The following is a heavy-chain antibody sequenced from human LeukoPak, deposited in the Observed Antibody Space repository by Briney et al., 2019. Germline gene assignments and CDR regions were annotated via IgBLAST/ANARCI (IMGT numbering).Heavy chain of an antibody. CDR3: AARGNYYDSSGYYSGGWFDP. J-gene: IGHJ5*02. D-gene: IGHD3-22*01. CDR2: ISGSGGST. CDR1: GFTFSSYA. Sequence: GGSLRLSCAASGFTFSSYAMGWVRQAPGKGLEWVSAISGSGGSTYYADSVKGRFTISRDNSKNTLYLQMNSLRAEDTAVYYCAARGNYYDSSGYYSGGWFDPWGQGTLVTVSS. V-gene: IGHV3-23*01.